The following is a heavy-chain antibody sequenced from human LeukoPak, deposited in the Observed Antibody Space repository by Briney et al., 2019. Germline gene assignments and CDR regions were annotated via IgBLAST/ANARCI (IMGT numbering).Heavy chain of an antibody. J-gene: IGHJ4*02. V-gene: IGHV3-15*01. CDR3: TTAIVATIETGL. CDR1: GFTFSNAW. D-gene: IGHD5-12*01. Sequence: PGGSLRLSCAASGFTFSNAWMSWVRQAPGKGLEWVGRIKSKTDGETTDYAAPVKGRFTISRDDSKNTLYLQMNSLKTEDTAVYYCTTAIVATIETGLWGQGTLVTVSS. CDR2: IKSKTDGETT.